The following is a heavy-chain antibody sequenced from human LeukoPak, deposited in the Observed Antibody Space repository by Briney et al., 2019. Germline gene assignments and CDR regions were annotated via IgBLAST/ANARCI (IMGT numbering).Heavy chain of an antibody. Sequence: SETLSLTCTVSGASISSTTYYWGWIRQPPRKGLEWIASIYYSGSTYYNPSLKSRVTISVDTFKNQFSLKLSSVTAADTAVYYCARKLILWFGEANWFDPWGQGTLVTVSS. V-gene: IGHV4-39*01. J-gene: IGHJ5*02. CDR2: IYYSGST. CDR1: GASISSTTYY. CDR3: ARKLILWFGEANWFDP. D-gene: IGHD3-10*01.